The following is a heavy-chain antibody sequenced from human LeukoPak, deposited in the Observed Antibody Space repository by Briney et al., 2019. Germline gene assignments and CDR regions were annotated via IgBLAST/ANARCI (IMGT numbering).Heavy chain of an antibody. J-gene: IGHJ4*02. D-gene: IGHD4-11*01. CDR3: AKDFGLQPSY. V-gene: IGHV3-48*01. Sequence: GGSLRLSCAASGFTFSSYSMNWVRQAPGKGLEWVSYISSSSSTIYYADSVKGRFTISRDNAKNSLYLQMNSLRAEDTAVYHCAKDFGLQPSYWGQGTLVTVSS. CDR1: GFTFSSYS. CDR2: ISSSSSTI.